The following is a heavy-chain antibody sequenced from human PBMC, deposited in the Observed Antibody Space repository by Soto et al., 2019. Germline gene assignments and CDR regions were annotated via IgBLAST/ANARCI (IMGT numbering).Heavy chain of an antibody. V-gene: IGHV3-48*01. CDR1: GFTFRNYG. Sequence: PGGSLRLSCAASGFTFRNYGMNWARQAPGKGLEWVSYVGIGSSTKYYADSVKGRFTISRDNAKNSLYLQMNSLRAEDTAVYYCARDQLYYNEISGRPLNAFDVRGQGTMVTVSS. CDR2: VGIGSSTK. J-gene: IGHJ3*01. D-gene: IGHD3-22*01. CDR3: ARDQLYYNEISGRPLNAFDV.